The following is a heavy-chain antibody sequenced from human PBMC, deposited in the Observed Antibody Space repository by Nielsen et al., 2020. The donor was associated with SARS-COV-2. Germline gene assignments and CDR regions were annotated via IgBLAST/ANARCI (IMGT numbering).Heavy chain of an antibody. V-gene: IGHV3-48*02. Sequence: GGSLRLSCTAPGFALSAYGMDWVRQVPGRGLEWLAHIRMSDGATQYADSVRGRFTISRDNAKNSLYRQMNSLRDEDTAVYFCAKELEVCCHYMDVWGKGTTVTVSS. J-gene: IGHJ6*03. CDR1: GFALSAYG. CDR2: IRMSDGAT. D-gene: IGHD5/OR15-5a*01. CDR3: AKELEVCCHYMDV.